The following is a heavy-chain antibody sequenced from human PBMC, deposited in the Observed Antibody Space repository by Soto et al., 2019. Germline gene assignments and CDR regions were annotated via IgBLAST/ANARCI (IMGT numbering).Heavy chain of an antibody. CDR3: APTASGSYGY. V-gene: IGHV3-23*01. J-gene: IGHJ4*02. D-gene: IGHD1-26*01. Sequence: TGGSLRLSCVASGFTFNTYAMSWVRQAPGKGLEWVSAITNSGATTYYADSVRGRFTISRDNSKNTLYLQMNSLRAEDTAIYYCAPTASGSYGYWGQGTLVTVSS. CDR2: ITNSGATT. CDR1: GFTFNTYA.